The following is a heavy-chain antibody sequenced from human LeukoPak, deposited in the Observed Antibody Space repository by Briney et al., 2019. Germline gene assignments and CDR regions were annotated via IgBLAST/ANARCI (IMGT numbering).Heavy chain of an antibody. CDR1: GYTFTGYY. D-gene: IGHD5-18*01. J-gene: IGHJ4*02. CDR2: INPNSGGT. V-gene: IGHV1-2*04. CDR3: ARGTGYSYGSVGY. Sequence: ASVKVSCKASGYTFTGYYMHWVRQAPGQGLEWMGWINPNSGGTNYAQKFQGWVTMTRDTSISTACMELSRLRSDDTAVYYCARGTGYSYGSVGYWGQGTLVTVSS.